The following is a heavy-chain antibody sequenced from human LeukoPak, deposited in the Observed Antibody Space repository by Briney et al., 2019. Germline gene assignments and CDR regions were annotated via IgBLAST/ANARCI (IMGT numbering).Heavy chain of an antibody. CDR2: INRNGGST. D-gene: IGHD3-10*01. J-gene: IGHJ4*02. Sequence: SGGSLRLSCAASGFTFSSYSMNWVRQAPGKGLEWVSGINRNGGSTGHADSVKGRFTISRDNAKNSLYLQMNSLRAEDTALYYCATHGRDGHYGSGSFDYWGQGTLVTVSS. CDR3: ATHGRDGHYGSGSFDY. V-gene: IGHV3-20*04. CDR1: GFTFSSYS.